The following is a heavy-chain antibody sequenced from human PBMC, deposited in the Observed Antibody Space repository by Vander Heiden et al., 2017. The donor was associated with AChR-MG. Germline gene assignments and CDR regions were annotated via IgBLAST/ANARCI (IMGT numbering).Heavy chain of an antibody. Sequence: EVQLVESVGGLVQPGGSLRLSCAASGFTFSSYWMHWVRQAPGKGLVWVSRINSDGSSTSYADSVKGRFTISRDNAKNTLYLQMNSLRAEDTAVYYCARDPTYYDFWSGYFYDAFDIWGQGTMVTVSS. V-gene: IGHV3-74*01. D-gene: IGHD3-3*01. CDR2: INSDGSST. CDR1: GFTFSSYW. J-gene: IGHJ3*02. CDR3: ARDPTYYDFWSGYFYDAFDI.